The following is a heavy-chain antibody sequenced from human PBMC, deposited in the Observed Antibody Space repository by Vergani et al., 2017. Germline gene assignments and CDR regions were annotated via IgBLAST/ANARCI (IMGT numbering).Heavy chain of an antibody. D-gene: IGHD1-1*01. V-gene: IGHV1-8*02. Sequence: QVQLVQSGAEVKKPGASVKVSCKASGYTFTSYYMHWVRQAPGQGLEWMGWMSPNSGKTGYAQKFQGRVTFTRNTSISTAYMEVSSLRSEDTAVYYCARGRVQSWRLSYYYYMGVWGKGTTVTVSS. J-gene: IGHJ6*03. CDR1: GYTFTSYY. CDR3: ARGRVQSWRLSYYYYMGV. CDR2: MSPNSGKT.